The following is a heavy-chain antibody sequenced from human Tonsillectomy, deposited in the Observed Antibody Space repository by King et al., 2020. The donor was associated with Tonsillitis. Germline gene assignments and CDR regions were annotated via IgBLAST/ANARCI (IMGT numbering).Heavy chain of an antibody. CDR3: ARDPLPLRYFDFDRWFDP. Sequence: QLVQSGAEVKKPGSSVKVSCKASGGTFSSYAISWVRQAPGQGLEWMGRIIPILGIANYAQKFQGRVTITADKSTGTAYMELSSLGSEDTAVYYCARDPLPLRYFDFDRWFDPWGQGTLVTVSS. CDR2: IIPILGIA. J-gene: IGHJ5*02. V-gene: IGHV1-69*09. D-gene: IGHD3-9*01. CDR1: GGTFSSYA.